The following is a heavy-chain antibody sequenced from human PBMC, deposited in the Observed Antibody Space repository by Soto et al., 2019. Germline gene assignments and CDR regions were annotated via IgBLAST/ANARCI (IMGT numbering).Heavy chain of an antibody. Sequence: LRLSCAASGFTFSNAWMSWVRQAPGKGLEWVGRIKSKTDDGTTDYAAPVKGRFTISRDDSKNTLYLQMNSLKTEDTAVYYCTTGWISSKYSSGWYEDYYFDYWGQGTLVTVSS. CDR3: TTGWISSKYSSGWYEDYYFDY. J-gene: IGHJ4*02. CDR2: IKSKTDDGTT. CDR1: GFTFSNAW. V-gene: IGHV3-15*01. D-gene: IGHD6-19*01.